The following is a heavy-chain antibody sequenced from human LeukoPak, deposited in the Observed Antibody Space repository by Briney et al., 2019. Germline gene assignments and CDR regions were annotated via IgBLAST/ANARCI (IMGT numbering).Heavy chain of an antibody. CDR2: INPNSGGT. V-gene: IGHV1-2*02. Sequence: ASVKVSCKASGYTFTSYAMHWVRQAPGQRLEWMGWINPNSGGTNYAQKFQGRVTMTRDTSISTAYMELSRLRSDDTAVYYCAGQQPYCFDYWGQGTLVTVSS. D-gene: IGHD6-13*01. CDR3: AGQQPYCFDY. J-gene: IGHJ4*02. CDR1: GYTFTSYA.